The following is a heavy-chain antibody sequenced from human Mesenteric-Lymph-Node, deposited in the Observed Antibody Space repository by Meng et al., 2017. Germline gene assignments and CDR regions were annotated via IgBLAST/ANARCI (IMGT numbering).Heavy chain of an antibody. D-gene: IGHD6-13*01. CDR3: ARGGIAAAEYYYYYGMDV. CDR1: GFTFSSYG. CDR2: IWYDGSNK. J-gene: IGHJ6*02. V-gene: IGHV3-33*01. Sequence: GEFLKISCAASGFTFSSYGMHWVRQAPGKGLEWVAVIWYDGSNKYYADSVKGRFTISRDNSKNTLYLQMDSLRAEDTAVYYCARGGIAAAEYYYYYGMDVWGQGTTVTVSS.